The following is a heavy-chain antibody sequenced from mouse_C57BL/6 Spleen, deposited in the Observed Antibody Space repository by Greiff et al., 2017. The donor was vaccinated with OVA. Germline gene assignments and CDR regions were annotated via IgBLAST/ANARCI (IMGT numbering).Heavy chain of an antibody. J-gene: IGHJ2*01. CDR3: ARGRTGTGFDY. Sequence: EVKLVESEGGLVQPGSSMKLSCTASGFTFSDYYMAWVRQVPEKGLEWVANINYDGSSTYYLYSLKSRFNISRNNAKNILYLQMSSLKSEDKATYYCARGRTGTGFDYWGQGTTLTVSS. CDR2: INYDGSST. D-gene: IGHD4-1*01. V-gene: IGHV5-16*01. CDR1: GFTFSDYY.